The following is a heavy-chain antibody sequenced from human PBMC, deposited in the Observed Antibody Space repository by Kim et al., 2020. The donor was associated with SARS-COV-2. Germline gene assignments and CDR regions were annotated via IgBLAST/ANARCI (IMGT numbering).Heavy chain of an antibody. J-gene: IGHJ5*02. V-gene: IGHV4-59*13. D-gene: IGHD4-4*01. CDR2: IYHSGNT. CDR1: GGSISSYY. CDR3: ARELQELPGDGNWFDP. Sequence: SETLSLTCSVSGGSISSYYWSWIRQPPGKGLEWIGYIYHSGNTNYNPSLKSRVTISLDTSKNQFSLKLTSVTAADTALYYCARELQELPGDGNWFDPWG.